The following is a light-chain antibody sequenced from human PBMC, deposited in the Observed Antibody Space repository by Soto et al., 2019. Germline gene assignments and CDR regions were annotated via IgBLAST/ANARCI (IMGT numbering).Light chain of an antibody. CDR3: SSYAGSNTFV. J-gene: IGLJ1*01. V-gene: IGLV2-8*01. Sequence: QSVLTQPPSASGSPGQSVTTSSPGTTINFGGYDSVSWYQHHPGKVPKLIIFDVDKWPSGVPDRFSGFKSGNTASLTVSGLRAEDEADYYCSSYAGSNTFVFGTGTKVTVL. CDR1: TINFGGYDS. CDR2: DVD.